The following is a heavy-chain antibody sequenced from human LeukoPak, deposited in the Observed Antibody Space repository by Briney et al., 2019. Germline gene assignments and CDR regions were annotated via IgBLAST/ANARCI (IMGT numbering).Heavy chain of an antibody. CDR2: IYSGGST. Sequence: PGGSLRLSCAASGFTVSSNYMSWVRQAPGKGLEWVSVIYSGGSTYYADSVKGRFTISRDNSKNTLYLQMNSLRAEDTAVYYCTRNTVTVHFDYWGQGTPVTVSS. D-gene: IGHD4-17*01. CDR3: TRNTVTVHFDY. CDR1: GFTVSSNY. V-gene: IGHV3-53*01. J-gene: IGHJ4*02.